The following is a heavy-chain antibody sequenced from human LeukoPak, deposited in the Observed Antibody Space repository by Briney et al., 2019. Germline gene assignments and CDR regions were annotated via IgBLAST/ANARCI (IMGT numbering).Heavy chain of an antibody. V-gene: IGHV4-34*01. CDR2: INHSGST. CDR1: GGSFSGYY. Sequence: SSETPSLTCAVYGGSFSGYYWSWIRQPPGKGLEWIGEINHSGSTNYNPSLKSRVAISVDTSKNQFSLKLSSVTAADTAVYYCARGWKVGGYSYGIRGLDYWGQGTLVTVSS. D-gene: IGHD5-18*01. CDR3: ARGWKVGGYSYGIRGLDY. J-gene: IGHJ4*02.